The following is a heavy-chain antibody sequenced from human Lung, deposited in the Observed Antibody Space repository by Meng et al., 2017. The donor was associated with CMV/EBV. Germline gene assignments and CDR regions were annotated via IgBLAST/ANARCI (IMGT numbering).Heavy chain of an antibody. V-gene: IGHV4-39*07. CDR2: SYYDGTT. J-gene: IGHJ4*02. D-gene: IGHD3-22*01. CDR1: ITAGTYY. CDR3: ARERPPDSIATDYYYTDY. Sequence: ITAGTYYWGWIRPPQGQGLEWIGSSYYDGTTYYNPSLKSRVTISLDTSKKQFSLILSSVTAADTAVYYCARERPPDSIATDYYYTDYWGRGILVTVSS.